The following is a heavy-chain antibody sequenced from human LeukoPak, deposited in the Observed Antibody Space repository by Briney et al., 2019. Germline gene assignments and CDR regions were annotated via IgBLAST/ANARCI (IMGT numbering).Heavy chain of an antibody. V-gene: IGHV3-23*01. CDR1: GFTFSSYA. Sequence: PGGSLRLSCAASGFTFSSYAMSWVRQAPGKGLEWVSAISGSGGSTYYADSVKGRFTISRDNSKNTLYLQMNSLRAEDTAVYYCAKDRGYCSSTSCPLNWFDPWGRGTLVTVSS. CDR2: ISGSGGST. CDR3: AKDRGYCSSTSCPLNWFDP. D-gene: IGHD2-2*01. J-gene: IGHJ5*02.